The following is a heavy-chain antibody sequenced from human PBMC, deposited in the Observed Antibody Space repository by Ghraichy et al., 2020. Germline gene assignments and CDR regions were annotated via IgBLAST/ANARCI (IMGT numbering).Heavy chain of an antibody. CDR1: GGSISSGGYY. Sequence: SETLSLTCTVSGGSISSGGYYWSWIRQHPGKGLECIGYIYFSGSTYYNPSLQSRVTISVATSKNHFSLKLRSVTAADTAVYYCARCSTAARSLWYFDLWGRGTLVTVSS. V-gene: IGHV4-31*03. CDR2: IYFSGST. J-gene: IGHJ2*01. CDR3: ARCSTAARSLWYFDL. D-gene: IGHD2-2*01.